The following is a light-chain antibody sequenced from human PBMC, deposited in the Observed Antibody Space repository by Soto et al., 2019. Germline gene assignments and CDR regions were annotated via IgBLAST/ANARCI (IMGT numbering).Light chain of an antibody. V-gene: IGKV3-20*01. CDR1: QSVSSSY. J-gene: IGKJ1*01. Sequence: EIVLTQSPGTLSLSPGERATLSCRASQSVSSSYLAWYQQKPGQAPRLLIYGASSRATGIPDRFSGSGSRTDFTLTISRLEPEDLAVYYCQQYGSSPRTFGQVTKVEIK. CDR2: GAS. CDR3: QQYGSSPRT.